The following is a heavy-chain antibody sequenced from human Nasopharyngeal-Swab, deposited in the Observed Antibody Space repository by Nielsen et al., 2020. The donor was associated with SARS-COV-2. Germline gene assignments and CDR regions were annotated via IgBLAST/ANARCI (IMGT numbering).Heavy chain of an antibody. J-gene: IGHJ4*02. CDR3: AKDVDTAMVSTQLDY. D-gene: IGHD5-18*01. V-gene: IGHV3-23*01. CDR1: GFTFSSYA. CDR2: IGGSGGST. Sequence: GGSLRLSCAASGFTFSSYAMSWVRQAPGKGLEWVSAIGGSGGSTYYADSVKGRFTISRDNSKNTLYLQMNSLRAEDTAVYYCAKDVDTAMVSTQLDYWGQGTLVTVSS.